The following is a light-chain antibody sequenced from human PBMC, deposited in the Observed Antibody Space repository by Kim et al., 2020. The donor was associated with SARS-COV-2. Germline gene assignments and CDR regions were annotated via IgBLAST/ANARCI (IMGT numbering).Light chain of an antibody. CDR3: QQSGSIPQT. CDR1: HNIRIY. Sequence: SDSFGDRVTITCRTSHNIRIYLNWYQQKPGKAPRVLIYDISNLQGGVPSRFGGSGSGTEFTLTISSLQPDDFATYYCQQSGSIPQTFGQGTRVEI. J-gene: IGKJ1*01. V-gene: IGKV1-39*01. CDR2: DIS.